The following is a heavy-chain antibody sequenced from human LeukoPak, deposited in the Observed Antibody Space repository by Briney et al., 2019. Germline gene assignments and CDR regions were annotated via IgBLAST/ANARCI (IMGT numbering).Heavy chain of an antibody. CDR2: INYSGTT. CDR1: GGSINSADYY. J-gene: IGHJ4*02. CDR3: AREGGAYSSSYYLDY. V-gene: IGHV4-31*03. Sequence: SETLSLTCTVSGGSINSADYYWTWIRQHPGKGLEWIGYINYSGTTYYNPSLKSRITVSVDTSKNQFPLKLSSVTAADTAVYYCAREGGAYSSSYYLDYLGQGTLVTVSS. D-gene: IGHD6-13*01.